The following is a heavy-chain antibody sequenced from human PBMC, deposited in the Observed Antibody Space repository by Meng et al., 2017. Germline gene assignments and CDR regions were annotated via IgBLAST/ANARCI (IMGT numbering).Heavy chain of an antibody. CDR2: INPKSGDT. D-gene: IGHD6-13*01. J-gene: IGHJ4*02. Sequence: VQSGAGVKKPGASVTASCKASGYTFPDYWLHWVRRAPGQGLEWMGRINPKSGDTHYAQRFQGRVTMTGDTSISTAYMELSGLRSDDTAMYYCARDEDISAAGKLFSDYWGQGTLVTVSS. V-gene: IGHV1-2*06. CDR3: ARDEDISAAGKLFSDY. CDR1: GYTFPDYW.